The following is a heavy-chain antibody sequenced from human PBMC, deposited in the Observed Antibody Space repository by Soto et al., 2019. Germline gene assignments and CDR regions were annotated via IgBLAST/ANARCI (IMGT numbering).Heavy chain of an antibody. J-gene: IGHJ4*02. V-gene: IGHV4-38-2*02. CDR2: VYQSGTA. CDR1: GHSINGGYY. Sequence: YETLSLGCSVSGHSINGGYYWGWNRQSPGKGRGWIGSVYQSGTAHYNPSLKSRVAISIDTSKNHFSMRLISVTASDTGVYFCTGCTSTSCYRPWGLRHFDHWAAGTLVTVS. D-gene: IGHD2-2*01. CDR3: TGCTSTSCYRPWGLRHFDH.